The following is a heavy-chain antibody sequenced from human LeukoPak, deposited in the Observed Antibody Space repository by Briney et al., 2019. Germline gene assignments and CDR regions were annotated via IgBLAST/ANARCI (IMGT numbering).Heavy chain of an antibody. CDR3: ARTEAFCSDTSCSNWFDP. J-gene: IGHJ5*02. CDR2: IHHSGST. CDR1: GGSVSRSNW. V-gene: IGHV4-4*02. D-gene: IGHD2-2*01. Sequence: SETLSLTCAVSGGSVSRSNWWNWVRQPPGKGLEWIGEIHHSGSTNYNPSLKSRVTMSVDKSKNQFSLKLSSVTAADTAVYYRARTEAFCSDTSCSNWFDPWGQGTLVTVSS.